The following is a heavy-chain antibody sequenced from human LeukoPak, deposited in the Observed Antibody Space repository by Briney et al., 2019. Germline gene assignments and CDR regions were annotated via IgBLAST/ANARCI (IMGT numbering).Heavy chain of an antibody. V-gene: IGHV3-74*01. Sequence: GRSLTLSCAASALTFSSFWTHWVRQAPGKGLGWVSRINSDGSSTSYADSVKGRFTISRHNAKNTLYLQMNGLRAEDTAVYYCASKFWSGYYPYYYYMDVWGKGTTGTVS. CDR3: ASKFWSGYYPYYYYMDV. CDR1: ALTFSSFW. CDR2: INSDGSST. J-gene: IGHJ6*03. D-gene: IGHD3-3*01.